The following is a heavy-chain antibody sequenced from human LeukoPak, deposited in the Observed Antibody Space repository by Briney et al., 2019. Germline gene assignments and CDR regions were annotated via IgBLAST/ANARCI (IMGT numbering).Heavy chain of an antibody. D-gene: IGHD5-24*01. CDR2: IFSNGDT. CDR3: TRDQMNY. Sequence: GGSLRLSCTASGFTVSRNYMLWVRQAPGKGLEWVSLIFSNGDTHYADSVKGRFTISRDTSKNTASLQMNSLRVEDTAMYYCTRDQMNYWGRGTLVSVSS. CDR1: GFTVSRNY. V-gene: IGHV3-53*01. J-gene: IGHJ4*02.